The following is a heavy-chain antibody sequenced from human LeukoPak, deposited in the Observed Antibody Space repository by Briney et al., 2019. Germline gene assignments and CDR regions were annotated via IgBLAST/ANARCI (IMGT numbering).Heavy chain of an antibody. Sequence: PGGSLRLSCTVSGFTLSNYWMTWVRQAPGKGLEWVATVKEDGSEKYYVDSLRGRFTISRDNTKNSLYLQLSSLRAEGTAVYHWGRGTRSPDHWGQGTLVTVSS. V-gene: IGHV3-7*01. CDR3: GRGTRSPDH. J-gene: IGHJ4*02. CDR2: VKEDGSEK. D-gene: IGHD1-14*01. CDR1: GFTLSNYW.